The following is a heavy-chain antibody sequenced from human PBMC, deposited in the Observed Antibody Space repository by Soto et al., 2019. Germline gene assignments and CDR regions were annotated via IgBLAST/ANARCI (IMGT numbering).Heavy chain of an antibody. CDR3: ARGPLRSFQPHSFDY. J-gene: IGHJ4*02. CDR2: ISHGGST. Sequence: SETLSLTCAVYVGSFSDYYWSWIRQTPGKGLEWIGEISHGGSTNYNPSLESRVTISIDTSKNQFSLRLSSVTAADTALYYCARGPLRSFQPHSFDYWGQGTPVTVSS. CDR1: VGSFSDYY. V-gene: IGHV4-34*01. D-gene: IGHD3-3*01.